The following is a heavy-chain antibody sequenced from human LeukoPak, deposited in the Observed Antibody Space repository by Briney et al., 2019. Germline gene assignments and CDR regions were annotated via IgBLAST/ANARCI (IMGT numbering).Heavy chain of an antibody. J-gene: IGHJ4*02. CDR3: ATQRGSYLWGTDFDY. CDR2: INPNSGDK. CDR1: GYTFTGYY. V-gene: IGHV1-2*02. Sequence: ASVKVSCKASGYTFTGYYMHWVRQAPGQGLEWMGWINPNSGDKKFAREFQGRVTMTRDTSISTAYMGLSRLRSDDTAVYYCATQRGSYLWGTDFDYWGQGTLVTVSS. D-gene: IGHD3-16*01.